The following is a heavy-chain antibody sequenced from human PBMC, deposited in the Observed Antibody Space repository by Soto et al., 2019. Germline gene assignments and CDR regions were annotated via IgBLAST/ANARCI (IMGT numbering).Heavy chain of an antibody. D-gene: IGHD6-6*01. CDR2: ISASVGAT. Sequence: WGSLRLSCAASEFTFSSYAMTWVRQAPGKGLEWVSTISASVGATWYADSVMGRFTVSRDNSKNTLYLQMNSLRADDTAIYYCANRARYYNREGWGQGNTVSVSS. CDR3: ANRARYYNREG. V-gene: IGHV3-23*01. J-gene: IGHJ6*02. CDR1: EFTFSSYA.